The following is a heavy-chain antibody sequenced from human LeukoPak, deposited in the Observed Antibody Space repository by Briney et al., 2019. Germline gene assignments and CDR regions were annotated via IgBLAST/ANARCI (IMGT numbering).Heavy chain of an antibody. V-gene: IGHV3-30-3*01. Sequence: RAGGSLRLSCVASGFTFSNYAMHWVRQAPGKGLEWVAVISYDGYNKYYAESVKGRFTISRDTSKNTLYLQMSSLRGEDTAVYYCAKDSSYGKWELHPPFDYWGQGTLVTVSS. CDR3: AKDSSYGKWELHPPFDY. CDR2: ISYDGYNK. D-gene: IGHD1-26*01. J-gene: IGHJ4*02. CDR1: GFTFSNYA.